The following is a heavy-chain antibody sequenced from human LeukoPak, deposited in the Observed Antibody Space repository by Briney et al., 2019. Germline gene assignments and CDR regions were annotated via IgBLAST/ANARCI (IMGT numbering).Heavy chain of an antibody. D-gene: IGHD3-22*01. J-gene: IGHJ4*02. CDR3: ARERPGSSGYYFDY. CDR1: GFSFSSYT. V-gene: IGHV3-21*01. CDR2: ISSSSTYI. Sequence: PGGSLRLSCAASGFSFSSYTINWVRQAPGKGLEWVSCISSSSTYIYYADSVKGRFTISRDNAKNSLYLQMNSLRAEDTALYHCARERPGSSGYYFDYWGQGTLVTVSS.